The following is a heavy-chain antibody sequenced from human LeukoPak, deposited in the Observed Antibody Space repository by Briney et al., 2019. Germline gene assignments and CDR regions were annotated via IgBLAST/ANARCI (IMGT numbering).Heavy chain of an antibody. Sequence: PGGSLRLSCAASGFTFSSYWMSWVRQAPGKGLEWVANIKQDGSEKYYVDSVKGRFTISRDNAKNSLYLQMNSLRAEDTAVYYCARDQLVPPELLPQDAFDIWGQGTMVTVSS. D-gene: IGHD1-26*01. J-gene: IGHJ3*02. V-gene: IGHV3-7*01. CDR1: GFTFSSYW. CDR3: ARDQLVPPELLPQDAFDI. CDR2: IKQDGSEK.